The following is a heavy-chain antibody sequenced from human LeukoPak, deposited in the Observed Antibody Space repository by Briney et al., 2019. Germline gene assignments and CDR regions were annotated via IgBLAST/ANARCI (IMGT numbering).Heavy chain of an antibody. Sequence: GRSLRLSCAASGFTFSSYGMHWVRQAPGKGLEWVAVISYDGSNNYCADSVKGRFTISRDNSKNTLYLQMNSLRAEDTAVYYCAKPREGSSSWYAAGWGQGTLVTVSS. CDR2: ISYDGSNN. CDR1: GFTFSSYG. V-gene: IGHV3-30*18. D-gene: IGHD6-13*01. CDR3: AKPREGSSSWYAAG. J-gene: IGHJ4*02.